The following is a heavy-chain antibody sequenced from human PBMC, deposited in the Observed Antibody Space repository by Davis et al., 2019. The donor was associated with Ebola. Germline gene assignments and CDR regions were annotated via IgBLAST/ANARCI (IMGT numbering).Heavy chain of an antibody. D-gene: IGHD2-15*01. CDR1: GFTFSSYW. J-gene: IGHJ4*02. CDR3: AKDYCMSGRCYSDF. V-gene: IGHV3-7*03. Sequence: GGSLRLSCAASGFTFSSYWMSWVRQAPGKGLEWVANIKQDGSEKYYVDSVKGRFTISRDNANYFLYLQMNSLRTDDTALYFCAKDYCMSGRCYSDFWGQGTLVTVSS. CDR2: IKQDGSEK.